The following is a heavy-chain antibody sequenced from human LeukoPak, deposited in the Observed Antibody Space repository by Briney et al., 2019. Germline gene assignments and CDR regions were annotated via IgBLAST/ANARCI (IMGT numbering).Heavy chain of an antibody. CDR2: ISSSSSYI. CDR1: GFTFSSYS. Sequence: GGSLRLSCAASGFTFSSYSMNWVRQAPGRGLEWVSSISSSSSYIYYADSVKGRFTISRDNAKNSLYLQMNSLRAEDTAVYYCAREGVVVITTDAFDIWGQGTMVTVSS. CDR3: AREGVVVITTDAFDI. D-gene: IGHD3-22*01. V-gene: IGHV3-21*01. J-gene: IGHJ3*02.